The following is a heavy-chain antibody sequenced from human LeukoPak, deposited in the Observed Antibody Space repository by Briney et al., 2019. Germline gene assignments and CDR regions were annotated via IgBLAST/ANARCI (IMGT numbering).Heavy chain of an antibody. J-gene: IGHJ5*02. CDR1: GGTFSSYA. D-gene: IGHD3-16*01. CDR2: IIPIFGTA. Sequence: SVKVSCKASGGTFSSYAISWVRQAPGQGLEWMGGIIPIFGTANYAQKFQGRVTITADKSTSTAYMELSSLRSEDTAVYNCARDSARERGLWFDPWGQGTLVTVSS. V-gene: IGHV1-69*06. CDR3: ARDSARERGLWFDP.